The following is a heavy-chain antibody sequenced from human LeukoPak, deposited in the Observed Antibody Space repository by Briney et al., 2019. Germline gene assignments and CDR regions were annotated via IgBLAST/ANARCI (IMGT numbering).Heavy chain of an antibody. Sequence: SETLSLTCTDSGGSINGHYWTWIRQPPGKGLEWIGQIHYSGRADYNPSLKRRVTISVDTSKNQISLNLNSVTAADTAVYYCARFGVDYDMDVWGQGTTVAVSS. CDR3: ARFGVDYDMDV. D-gene: IGHD3-16*01. J-gene: IGHJ6*02. V-gene: IGHV4-59*11. CDR1: GGSINGHY. CDR2: IHYSGRA.